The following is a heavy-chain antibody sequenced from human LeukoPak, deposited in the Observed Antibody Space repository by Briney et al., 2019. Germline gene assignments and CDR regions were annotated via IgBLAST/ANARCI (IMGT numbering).Heavy chain of an antibody. V-gene: IGHV3-7*01. CDR1: GLTFSIHW. CDR2: INQDGSDK. Sequence: GGSLRLSCAASGLTFSIHWMNWVRQAPGKGLECVANINQDGSDKYYVDSVNGRFTISRDNTKNSLYLQMNSLRAEDTAVYYCVGGDYWGQGTLVTVSS. J-gene: IGHJ4*02. CDR3: VGGDY.